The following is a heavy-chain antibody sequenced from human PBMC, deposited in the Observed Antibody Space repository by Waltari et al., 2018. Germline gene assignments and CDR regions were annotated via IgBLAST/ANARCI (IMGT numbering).Heavy chain of an antibody. J-gene: IGHJ3*02. Sequence: EVQLVESGGGLVQPGGSLRLSCAASGFTFSSYSMNWVRQAPGKGLEWVSYISSSSSTIYYADSVKGRFTISRDNAKNSLYLQMNSLRAEDTAVYYSACYSGYADAFDIWGQGTMVTVSS. D-gene: IGHD5-12*01. V-gene: IGHV3-48*01. CDR1: GFTFSSYS. CDR3: ACYSGYADAFDI. CDR2: ISSSSSTI.